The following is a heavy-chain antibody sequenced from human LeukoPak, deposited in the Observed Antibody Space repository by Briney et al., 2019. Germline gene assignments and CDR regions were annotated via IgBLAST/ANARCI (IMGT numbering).Heavy chain of an antibody. V-gene: IGHV3-21*01. CDR3: ARREGGFYSWGIAY. J-gene: IGHJ4*02. Sequence: GGSLRLSCATSGQRANLHTLNWVRQAPGKGLEWVSSISSRGGYTYYADSLKGRVTVSRDNAKNALYLQMNSLRAEDTAVYYCARREGGFYSWGIAYWGQGTLVTVSS. CDR2: ISSRGGYT. D-gene: IGHD1-26*01. CDR1: GQRANLHT.